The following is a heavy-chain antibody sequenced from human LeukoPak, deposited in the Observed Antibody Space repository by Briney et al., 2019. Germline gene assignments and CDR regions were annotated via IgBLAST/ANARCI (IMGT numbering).Heavy chain of an antibody. CDR3: VKDPVVRTVVTPYWFDP. J-gene: IGHJ5*02. CDR1: GFTCRSYA. D-gene: IGHD4-23*01. Sequence: GGSLRLSCAASGFTCRSYAMSWVRQAPGKGLERVSAIRGSGDSAYYADSVKGRFTISRDNSKNTLCLQMNSLRAEDTAVYYCVKDPVVRTVVTPYWFDPWGQGTLVTVSS. V-gene: IGHV3-23*01. CDR2: IRGSGDSA.